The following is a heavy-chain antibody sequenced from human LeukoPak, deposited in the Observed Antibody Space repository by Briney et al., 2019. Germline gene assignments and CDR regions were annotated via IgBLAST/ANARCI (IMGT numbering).Heavy chain of an antibody. D-gene: IGHD2-2*01. Sequence: GGSLRLSCVVSGFTLSSDWMSWVRQAPGKGLEWVANIKKDGIEKYYVESVKGRFTISRDNAKNSLYLQMNSLRAEDTAVYHCARGRYSSRSGGYYFDIWGQGTLVTVSS. CDR1: GFTLSSDW. CDR2: IKKDGIEK. CDR3: ARGRYSSRSGGYYFDI. J-gene: IGHJ4*02. V-gene: IGHV3-7*01.